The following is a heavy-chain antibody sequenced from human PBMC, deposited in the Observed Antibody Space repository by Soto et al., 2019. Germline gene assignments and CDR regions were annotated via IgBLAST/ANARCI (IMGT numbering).Heavy chain of an antibody. CDR2: IYHSGST. CDR3: ARGRYLWFGELWYSYYYGMDV. CDR1: GCSISSSNW. D-gene: IGHD3-10*01. Sequence: PSDTLSLTCSFSGCSISSSNWWSWVRQPPGKWLEWIGEIYHSGSTNYNPSLKSRVTISVDTSKNLFSLKLSSVTAADTAVYYCARGRYLWFGELWYSYYYGMDVWGQGTTVT. J-gene: IGHJ6*02. V-gene: IGHV4-4*02.